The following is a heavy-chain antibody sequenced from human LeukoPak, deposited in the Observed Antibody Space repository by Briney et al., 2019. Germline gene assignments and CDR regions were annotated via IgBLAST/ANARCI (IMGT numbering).Heavy chain of an antibody. D-gene: IGHD5-18*01. CDR1: GFTFSSYA. CDR3: ATGDTAMVPNYLDP. J-gene: IGHJ5*02. V-gene: IGHV3-23*01. Sequence: GGSLRLSCAASGFTFSSYAMSWVRQAPGKGLEWVSTISGSGDSTYYADSVKGRFTISRDNSKNTLSLQMNSLRADDTAVYYCATGDTAMVPNYLDPWGQGTLATVSS. CDR2: ISGSGDST.